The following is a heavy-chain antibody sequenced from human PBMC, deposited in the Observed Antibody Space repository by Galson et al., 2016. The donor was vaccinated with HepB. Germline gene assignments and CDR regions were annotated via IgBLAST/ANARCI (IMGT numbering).Heavy chain of an antibody. D-gene: IGHD2-21*01. J-gene: IGHJ6*03. CDR2: INPNSGRT. CDR3: ARAIADLKAPYNYYYMYV. CDR1: GYTFTDFY. V-gene: IGHV1-2*02. Sequence: SVKVSCKASGYTFTDFYMHWVRQAPGQGLEWMGWINPNSGRTNYVQKFQGRVSMTRDTSISTAYMELSRLTFDDTAVYYCARAIADLKAPYNYYYMYVWGKGTTVAVSS.